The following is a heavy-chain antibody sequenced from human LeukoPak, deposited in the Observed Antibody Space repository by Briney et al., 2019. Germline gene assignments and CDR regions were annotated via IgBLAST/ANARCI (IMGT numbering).Heavy chain of an antibody. D-gene: IGHD3-10*01. CDR3: AREIGGYASGSYYNGTFDY. V-gene: IGHV4-59*01. Sequence: SETLSLTCTVSGGSISSYFWSWIRQPPGKGLEWIGYIYYSGSTNYNPSLKSRVTISVDTSKNQFSLNLSSVTAADTAVYYCAREIGGYASGSYYNGTFDYWGQGTLVTVSS. J-gene: IGHJ4*02. CDR2: IYYSGST. CDR1: GGSISSYF.